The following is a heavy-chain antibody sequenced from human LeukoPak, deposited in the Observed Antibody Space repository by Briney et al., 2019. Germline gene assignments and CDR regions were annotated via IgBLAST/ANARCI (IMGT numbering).Heavy chain of an antibody. V-gene: IGHV2-5*01. CDR3: AHRRVYGDFLPYFDY. CDR1: GFSLSTSGVG. Sequence: SGPTLVKPTQTLTLTCTFSGFSLSTSGVGVGWIRQPPGKALEWLALIYWNDDKRYSPSLKCRLTITKDTSKNQVVPTMTNMDPVDTATYYCAHRRVYGDFLPYFDYWGQGTLVTVSS. J-gene: IGHJ4*02. D-gene: IGHD4-17*01. CDR2: IYWNDDK.